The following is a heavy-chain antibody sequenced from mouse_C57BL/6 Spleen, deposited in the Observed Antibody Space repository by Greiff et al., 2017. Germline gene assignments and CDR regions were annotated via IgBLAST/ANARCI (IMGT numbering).Heavy chain of an antibody. V-gene: IGHV1-50*01. CDR3: ARFLIYYYGSSFDY. CDR1: GYTFTSYW. J-gene: IGHJ2*01. Sequence: QVQLQQPGAELVKPGASVKLSCKASGYTFTSYWMQWVKQRPGQGLEWIGEIDPSDSYTNYNQKFKGKATLTVDTSSSTAYMQLSSLTSEDSAVYYCARFLIYYYGSSFDYWGQGTTLTVSA. CDR2: IDPSDSYT. D-gene: IGHD1-1*01.